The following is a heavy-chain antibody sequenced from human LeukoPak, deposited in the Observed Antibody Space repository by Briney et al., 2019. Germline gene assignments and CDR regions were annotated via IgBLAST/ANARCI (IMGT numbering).Heavy chain of an antibody. J-gene: IGHJ4*02. CDR2: INSDGSST. CDR1: GFTFSSYW. V-gene: IGHV3-74*01. Sequence: GGSLRVSCAASGFTFSSYWMHWVRQAPGKGLVWVSRINSDGSSTSYADSVKGRFTISRDNAKNTLYLQMNSLRAEDTAVYYCARGSDELEGGYWGQGTLVTVSS. CDR3: ARGSDELEGGY. D-gene: IGHD1-1*01.